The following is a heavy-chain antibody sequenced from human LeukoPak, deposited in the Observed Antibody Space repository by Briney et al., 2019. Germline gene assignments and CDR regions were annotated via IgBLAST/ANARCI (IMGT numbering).Heavy chain of an antibody. V-gene: IGHV1-69*06. CDR3: ARGSLVRNVDTAMVGPGRYYYYMDV. CDR1: GGTFSSYA. CDR2: IIPIFGTA. J-gene: IGHJ6*03. D-gene: IGHD5-18*01. Sequence: ASVKVSCKASGGTFSSYAISWVRQAPGQGLEWMGGIIPIFGTANYAQKFQGRVTITADKSTSTAYMELSSLKSEDTAVYYCARGSLVRNVDTAMVGPGRYYYYMDVWGKGTTVTISS.